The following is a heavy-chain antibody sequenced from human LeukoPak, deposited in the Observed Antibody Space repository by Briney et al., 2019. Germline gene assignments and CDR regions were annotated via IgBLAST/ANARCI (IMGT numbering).Heavy chain of an antibody. V-gene: IGHV4-38-2*02. CDR1: GYSIRSGDY. CDR3: ARAPNYDFWSGYLDY. Sequence: SETLSLTCTVSGYSIRSGDYWGWIRQPPGKGLEWIGNIYHSGSTYYNPSLKSRVIISVDTSKNHFSLKLSSVTAADTAVYYCARAPNYDFWSGYLDYWGQRTLVTV. CDR2: IYHSGST. J-gene: IGHJ4*02. D-gene: IGHD3-3*01.